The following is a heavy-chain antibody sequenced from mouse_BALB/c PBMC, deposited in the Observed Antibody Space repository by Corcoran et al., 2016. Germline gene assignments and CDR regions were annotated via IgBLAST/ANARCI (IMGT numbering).Heavy chain of an antibody. CDR1: GYSFTGYY. CDR3: AREWITTWFAY. D-gene: IGHD2-4*01. CDR2: INPYNGAT. V-gene: IGHV1-26*01. Sequence: EVQLQQSGPELVKPGASVKISCKASGYSFTGYYMHWVKQSHVKSLEWIGRINPYNGATSYNQNFKDKASLTVDKSSSTAYMELHSLTSEDSAVYYCAREWITTWFAYWGQGTLVTVSA. J-gene: IGHJ3*01.